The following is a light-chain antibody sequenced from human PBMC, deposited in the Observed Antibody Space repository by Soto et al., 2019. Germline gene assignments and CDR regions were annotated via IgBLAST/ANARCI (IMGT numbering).Light chain of an antibody. CDR3: QQRTSWPPYT. CDR1: QSVSSY. Sequence: EIVLTQSPATLSLSPGERATLSCRASQSVSSYLAWYQQKPGQAPRLLIYDASNRATGIPARFSGSGSGTDFTLTISSLAPEDFAVYCCQQRTSWPPYTFGQGTKLEIK. V-gene: IGKV3-11*01. J-gene: IGKJ2*01. CDR2: DAS.